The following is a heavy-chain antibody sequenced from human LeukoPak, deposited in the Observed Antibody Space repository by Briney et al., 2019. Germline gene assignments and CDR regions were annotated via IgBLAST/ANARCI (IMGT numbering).Heavy chain of an antibody. D-gene: IGHD7-27*01. J-gene: IGHJ4*02. CDR3: ARDENWGPDY. CDR1: GYTFTGHY. V-gene: IGHV1-2*02. CDR2: IEPNSGGT. Sequence: ASVKVSCKASGYTFTGHYMHWIRQAPGQGLEWMGWIEPNSGGTHFAQKVQGRLTISRDTSISTAYMELSRLSSDDTAIYYCARDENWGPDYWGQGTLVTVSS.